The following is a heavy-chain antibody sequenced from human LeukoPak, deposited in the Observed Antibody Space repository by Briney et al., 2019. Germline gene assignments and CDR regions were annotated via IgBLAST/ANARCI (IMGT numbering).Heavy chain of an antibody. J-gene: IGHJ4*02. D-gene: IGHD5-12*01. Sequence: GGSLRLSCAASGFTFSSYGMSWVCQAPGKGLEWVSAISGSGGSTYYADSVKGRFTISRDSSKNTVYLQMNSLRAEDTAVYYCAGAGGYSGYGSQGTLVTVSS. CDR2: ISGSGGST. CDR3: AGAGGYSGY. V-gene: IGHV3-23*01. CDR1: GFTFSSYG.